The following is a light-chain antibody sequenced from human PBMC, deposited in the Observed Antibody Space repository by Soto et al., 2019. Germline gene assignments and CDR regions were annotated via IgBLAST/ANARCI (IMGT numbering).Light chain of an antibody. CDR3: QKYNSYSLT. Sequence: DIQMTQSPSTLSASVGDRVTITCRASQSISSWLAWYQQKPGKAPKLLIYDASSLESGVPSRFSGSGSGKDFAFTISSLQPDDFATYYCQKYNSYSLTFGGGTKVEIK. CDR2: DAS. CDR1: QSISSW. J-gene: IGKJ4*01. V-gene: IGKV1-5*01.